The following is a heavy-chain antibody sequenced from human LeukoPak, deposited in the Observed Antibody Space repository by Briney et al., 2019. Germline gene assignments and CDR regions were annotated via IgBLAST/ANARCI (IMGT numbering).Heavy chain of an antibody. CDR3: ARGDGITIFGVVFDY. CDR2: INHSGST. J-gene: IGHJ4*02. V-gene: IGHV4-39*07. CDR1: GVSISSSNSY. D-gene: IGHD3-3*01. Sequence: SETLSLTCTVSGVSISSSNSYWGWIRQPPGKGLEWIGEINHSGSTNYNPSLKSRVTISVDTSKNQFSLKLSSVTAADTAVYYCARGDGITIFGVVFDYWGQGTLVTVSS.